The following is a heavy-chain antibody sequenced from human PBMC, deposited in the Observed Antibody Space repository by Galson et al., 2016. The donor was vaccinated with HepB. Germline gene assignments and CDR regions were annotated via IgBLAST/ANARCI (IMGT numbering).Heavy chain of an antibody. J-gene: IGHJ5*01. D-gene: IGHD3-16*02. V-gene: IGHV3-48*02. CDR2: ISSTGTTK. Sequence: SLRLSCAASGFVFSGYSMTWARQAPGKGLEWLSYISSTGTTKDYADSVKGRFAISRDNAKNSIYLQMNSLRDNDTAVYYCARDTSRAGAVRVTMLKDGGVVAPGHSGGQGTLVTVSS. CDR1: GFVFSGYS. CDR3: ARDTSRAGAVRVTMLKDGGVVAPGHS.